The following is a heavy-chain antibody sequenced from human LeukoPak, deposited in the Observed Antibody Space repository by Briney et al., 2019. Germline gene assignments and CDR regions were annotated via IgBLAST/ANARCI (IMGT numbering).Heavy chain of an antibody. V-gene: IGHV4-59*01. CDR1: GGSISSYY. CDR2: IYYSGST. D-gene: IGHD3-16*02. Sequence: SETLSLTCTVSGGSISSYYWSWIRQPPGKGLEWIGYIYYSGSTNYNPSLKSRVTISVDTSKNQFSLKLSSVTAADTAVYYCARDKPIVTNAFDIWGQGTMVTVSS. CDR3: ARDKPIVTNAFDI. J-gene: IGHJ3*02.